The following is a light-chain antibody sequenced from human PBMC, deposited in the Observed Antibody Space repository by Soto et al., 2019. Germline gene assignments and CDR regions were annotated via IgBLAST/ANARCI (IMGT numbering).Light chain of an antibody. Sequence: EVVMTQSPATLSVSPGERATLSCRASQSVSSTLAWYQQKPGQAPRLLIYGASTRATGIPARFSGSGSGTEFTLTISSLQSEDFAVYYCQQYDSSPYTFGQGTKLEIK. CDR2: GAS. CDR1: QSVSST. CDR3: QQYDSSPYT. V-gene: IGKV3-15*01. J-gene: IGKJ2*01.